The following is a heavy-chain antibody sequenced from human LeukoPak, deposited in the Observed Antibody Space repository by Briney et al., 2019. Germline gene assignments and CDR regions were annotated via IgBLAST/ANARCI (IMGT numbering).Heavy chain of an antibody. J-gene: IGHJ6*02. D-gene: IGHD3-10*01. Sequence: SQTLSLTCAISGDSVSSNSAAWNWVRQSPSRGLEWLGRTYYRSKWFNDYAVSVKSRITINPDTSKNQFSLHLNSVTPEDTAVYYCARGLAVRGLILRTLYYYYGLDVWGQGTTVTVSS. CDR1: GDSVSSNSAA. CDR3: ARGLAVRGLILRTLYYYYGLDV. V-gene: IGHV6-1*01. CDR2: TYYRSKWFN.